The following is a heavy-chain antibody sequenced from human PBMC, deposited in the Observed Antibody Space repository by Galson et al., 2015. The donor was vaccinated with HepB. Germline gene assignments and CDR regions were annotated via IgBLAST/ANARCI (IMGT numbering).Heavy chain of an antibody. CDR1: GYTFTGYY. J-gene: IGHJ6*02. D-gene: IGHD5/OR15-5a*01. Sequence: SVKVSCKASGYTFTGYYMHWVRQAPGQGLEWMGWINPNSGGTNYAQKFQGRVTMTRDTSISTAYMELSSLKASDTAMYYCARQASTVYYYGMDVWGQGTTVTVSS. CDR3: ARQASTVYYYGMDV. CDR2: INPNSGGT. V-gene: IGHV1-2*02.